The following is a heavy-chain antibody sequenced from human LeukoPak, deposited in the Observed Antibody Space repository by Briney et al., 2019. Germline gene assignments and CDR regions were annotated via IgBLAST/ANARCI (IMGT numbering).Heavy chain of an antibody. Sequence: SETLSLTCAVYGGSFSGYYWSWIRQPPGKGLEWIGEINHSGSTNYNPSLKSRVTISVDTSKNQFSLKLSSVTAADTAVYYCASRLRFSASTWGQGTLVTVSS. CDR1: GGSFSGYY. D-gene: IGHD3-3*01. CDR2: INHSGST. V-gene: IGHV4-34*01. J-gene: IGHJ4*02. CDR3: ASRLRFSAST.